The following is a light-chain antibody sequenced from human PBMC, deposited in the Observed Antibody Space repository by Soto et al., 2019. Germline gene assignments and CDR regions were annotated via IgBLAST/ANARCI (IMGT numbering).Light chain of an antibody. J-gene: IGKJ4*01. CDR1: QGLNSY. CDR3: QQLNSYPVT. Sequence: DIQLTQSPSFLSASVGDRVTITCRASQGLNSYFAWYQQKPGKAPKLPLYATSTLQSVFPSRFSGSGSGAEFTLTITSLQPEYIATYYCQQLNSYPVTFGGGTKV. V-gene: IGKV1-9*01. CDR2: ATS.